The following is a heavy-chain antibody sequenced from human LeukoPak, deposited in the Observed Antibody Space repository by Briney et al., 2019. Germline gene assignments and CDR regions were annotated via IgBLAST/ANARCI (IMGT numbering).Heavy chain of an antibody. D-gene: IGHD4-17*01. CDR1: GGSISSDH. Sequence: SETLSLTCTVSGGSISSDHWNWIRQPAGKGLEWIGRIYTSGSTNYNPSLKSRVTISVDKFKNQFSLKLSSVTAADTAVYYCARVTEGDYDLWGQGTLVTVSS. CDR2: IYTSGST. V-gene: IGHV4-4*07. J-gene: IGHJ4*02. CDR3: ARVTEGDYDL.